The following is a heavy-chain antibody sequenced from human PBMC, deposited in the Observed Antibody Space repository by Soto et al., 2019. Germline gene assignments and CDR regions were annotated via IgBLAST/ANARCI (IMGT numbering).Heavy chain of an antibody. CDR3: ARAWGYSDSTGYYYDLFDH. V-gene: IGHV4-30-4*01. D-gene: IGHD3-22*01. J-gene: IGHJ4*02. CDR1: RASMSSGDYH. CDR2: THHSGTT. Sequence: QVQLLESGPGLVKPSQTLSLICSVSRASMSSGDYHWSWVRQPPGKGLEWIGYTHHSGTTYYNPSLKRLIVIAIDTSKNQFHLKVTSVTAADTAVYYCARAWGYSDSTGYYYDLFDHWGQGTQVTVSS.